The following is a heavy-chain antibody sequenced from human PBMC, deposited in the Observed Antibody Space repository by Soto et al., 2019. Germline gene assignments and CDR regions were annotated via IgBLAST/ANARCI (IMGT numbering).Heavy chain of an antibody. Sequence: GGSLRLSCAASGFTFSDFYMSWIRQAPGKGLEWVSYISSSSSYTNCADSVKGRFTISRDNAKNSLYLQMNSLRAEDTAVYYCARDADILTGSDAFDIWGQGTMVTVSS. CDR3: ARDADILTGSDAFDI. D-gene: IGHD3-9*01. J-gene: IGHJ3*02. V-gene: IGHV3-11*05. CDR1: GFTFSDFY. CDR2: ISSSSSYT.